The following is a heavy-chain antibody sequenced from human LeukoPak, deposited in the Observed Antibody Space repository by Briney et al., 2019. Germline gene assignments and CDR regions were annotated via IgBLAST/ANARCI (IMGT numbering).Heavy chain of an antibody. CDR2: ISSTGTYM. V-gene: IGHV3-21*01. CDR1: GFAFVDLS. CDR3: APRDRHDH. J-gene: IGHJ4*02. D-gene: IGHD3-16*01. Sequence: PGGSLRLSCATSGFAFVDLSINSVRQAPGKGLECASAISSTGTYMYYAYYVRGRFTIYRDNAKKTLYLQMTGRTAEDTAVYYCAPRDRHDHWGQGTQVIVSS.